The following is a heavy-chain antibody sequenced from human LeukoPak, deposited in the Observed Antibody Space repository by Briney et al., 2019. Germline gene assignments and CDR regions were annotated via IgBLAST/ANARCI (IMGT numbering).Heavy chain of an antibody. CDR2: IYTSGST. J-gene: IGHJ5*02. D-gene: IGHD2-2*02. CDR1: GGSISSYY. CDR3: ARHGGYCSSTSCYREVDNWFDP. V-gene: IGHV4-4*09. Sequence: PSETLSLTCTVSGGSISSYYWSWIRQPPGKGLEWIGYIYTSGSTNYNPSLKSRVTISVDTSKNQFSLKLSSVTAADTAVYYCARHGGYCSSTSCYREVDNWFDPWGQGTLVTVAS.